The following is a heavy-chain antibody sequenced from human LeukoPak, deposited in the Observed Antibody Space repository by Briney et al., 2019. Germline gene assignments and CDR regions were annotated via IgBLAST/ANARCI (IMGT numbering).Heavy chain of an antibody. J-gene: IGHJ5*02. CDR1: GGSISTYS. CDR2: IYYSGST. Sequence: NPSETLSLTCTVSGGSISTYSWTWIGQPPGKGLEWIGNIYYSGSTNYNPSLKSRVTISIDTSKNQFSLKVSSVTAADTAVYYCARAHSSGWPHMFDPSGQGTLVTVPS. D-gene: IGHD6-19*01. V-gene: IGHV4-59*01. CDR3: ARAHSSGWPHMFDP.